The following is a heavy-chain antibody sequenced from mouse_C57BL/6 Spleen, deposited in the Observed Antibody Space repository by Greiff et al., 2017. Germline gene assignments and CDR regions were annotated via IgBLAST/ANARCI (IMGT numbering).Heavy chain of an antibody. CDR1: GFTFSDYG. J-gene: IGHJ2*01. D-gene: IGHD4-1*01. CDR3: ATGTYFDY. V-gene: IGHV5-17*01. Sequence: EVKLMESGGGLVKPGGSLKLSCAASGFTFSDYGMHWVRQAPEKGLEWVAYISRGSSTIYYADTVKGRFTISRDNAKNTLFLQMTSLRSEDTAMYYCATGTYFDYWGQGTTLTVSS. CDR2: ISRGSSTI.